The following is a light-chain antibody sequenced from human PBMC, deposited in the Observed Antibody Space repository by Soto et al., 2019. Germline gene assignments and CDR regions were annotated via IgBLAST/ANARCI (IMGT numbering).Light chain of an antibody. V-gene: IGKV1-5*01. CDR2: DAS. Sequence: DIQMTQSPSTLSASVGDRVTITCRASQSISSWLAWYQQKPGKAPKLLIYDASSLESGVPSRFSGSGSGTEFTLTISSLQPEDVATYYCQKSNSSPFTFGPGTKVNIK. CDR1: QSISSW. J-gene: IGKJ3*01. CDR3: QKSNSSPFT.